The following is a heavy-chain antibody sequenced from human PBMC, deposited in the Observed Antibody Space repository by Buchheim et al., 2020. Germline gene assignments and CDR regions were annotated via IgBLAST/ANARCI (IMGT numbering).Heavy chain of an antibody. CDR1: GFTFSISA. D-gene: IGHD6-19*01. Sequence: EVQLLESGGGLVQPGGSLRLSCAASGFTFSISAMSWVRQAPGKGLEWVSTISGSGGSTYYADSVKGRFTISRANSKNTRYLQMNSLRAEDTAVYYCAKGRNSSGWRSQESWGQGTL. CDR2: ISGSGGST. J-gene: IGHJ5*02. V-gene: IGHV3-23*01. CDR3: AKGRNSSGWRSQES.